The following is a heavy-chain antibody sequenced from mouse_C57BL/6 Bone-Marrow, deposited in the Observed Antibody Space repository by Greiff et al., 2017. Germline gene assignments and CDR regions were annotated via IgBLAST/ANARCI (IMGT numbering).Heavy chain of an antibody. Sequence: ESGPGLVKPSQSLSLTCSVTGYSITSGYYWNWIRQFPGNKLEWMGYISYDGSNNYNPSLKNRISITRDTSKNQFFLKLNSVTTEDTATYYCARPGHYYGSHYYYAMDYWGQGTSVTVSS. J-gene: IGHJ4*01. D-gene: IGHD1-1*01. V-gene: IGHV3-6*01. CDR1: GYSITSGYY. CDR3: ARPGHYYGSHYYYAMDY. CDR2: ISYDGSN.